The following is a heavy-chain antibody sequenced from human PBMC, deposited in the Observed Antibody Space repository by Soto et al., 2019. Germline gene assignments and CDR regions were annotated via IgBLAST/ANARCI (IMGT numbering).Heavy chain of an antibody. Sequence: ASVKVSCKASGYTFTGYYLHWVRQAPGQGLEWMGWMNPDSGDTNYAQKFQDRVTMTRDTSISTAYMELSSLRSDDTAVYYCARGRGWRDYWGQGTLVTVSS. CDR3: ARGRGWRDY. CDR1: GYTFTGYY. CDR2: MNPDSGDT. D-gene: IGHD6-19*01. V-gene: IGHV1-2*02. J-gene: IGHJ4*02.